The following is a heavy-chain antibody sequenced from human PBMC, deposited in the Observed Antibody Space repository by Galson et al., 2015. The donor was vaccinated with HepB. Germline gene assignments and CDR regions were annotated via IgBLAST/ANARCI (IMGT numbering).Heavy chain of an antibody. CDR2: ISWNSHTI. D-gene: IGHD6-19*01. CDR1: GFTFDDHS. V-gene: IGHV3-9*01. J-gene: IGHJ6*02. CDR3: ARDMVGGNYYALDV. Sequence: LRLSCAASGFTFDDHSMHWVRQGPGKGLEWVSAISWNSHTITYADSVKGRFTISRDNAKNSLFLQMNSLRPEDTAMYYCARDMVGGNYYALDVWGQGTTVTVSS.